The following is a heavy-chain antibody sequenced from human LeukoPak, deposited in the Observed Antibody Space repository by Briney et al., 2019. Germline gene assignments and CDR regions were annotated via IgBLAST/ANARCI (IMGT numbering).Heavy chain of an antibody. V-gene: IGHV3-48*03. CDR1: GFTFSNYE. Sequence: GGSLRLSCAASGFTFSNYEMNWVRPAPGRGLEWVSYISSSGSLMYCADSVKGRFTISRDNAKNSLYLQMNSLRAEDTAVYYCAREGSDYVFDYWGQGTLVTVSS. J-gene: IGHJ4*02. CDR2: ISSSGSLM. D-gene: IGHD4-17*01. CDR3: AREGSDYVFDY.